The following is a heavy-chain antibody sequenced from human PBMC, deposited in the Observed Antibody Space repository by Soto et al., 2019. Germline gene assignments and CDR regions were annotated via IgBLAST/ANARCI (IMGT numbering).Heavy chain of an antibody. CDR3: ARGSCSGGSCYLHYYYYMDV. CDR2: INHSGST. CDR1: GGSFSGYY. Sequence: SETLSHTCAVYGGSFSGYYWSWIRQPPGKGLEWIGEINHSGSTNYNPSLKSRVTISVDTSKNQFSLKLSSVTAADTAVYYCARGSCSGGSCYLHYYYYMDVWGKGTTVTVSS. D-gene: IGHD2-15*01. J-gene: IGHJ6*03. V-gene: IGHV4-34*01.